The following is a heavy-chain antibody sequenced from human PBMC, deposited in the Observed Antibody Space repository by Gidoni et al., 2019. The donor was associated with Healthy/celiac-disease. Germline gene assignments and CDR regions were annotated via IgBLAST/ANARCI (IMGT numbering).Heavy chain of an antibody. Sequence: QVQLVASGGGVVQPGRYLRRSWAASGFTFSSYAMHGVRQAPGKGLEWVSVISYDGSNKYYADSVEGRFTISRDNSKRSLYLQMNSLRAEVTAVYYCARAYCGGDCSNYYYYYGMDVWGQGTTVTVSS. D-gene: IGHD2-21*02. V-gene: IGHV3-30-3*01. CDR1: GFTFSSYA. J-gene: IGHJ6*02. CDR2: ISYDGSNK. CDR3: ARAYCGGDCSNYYYYYGMDV.